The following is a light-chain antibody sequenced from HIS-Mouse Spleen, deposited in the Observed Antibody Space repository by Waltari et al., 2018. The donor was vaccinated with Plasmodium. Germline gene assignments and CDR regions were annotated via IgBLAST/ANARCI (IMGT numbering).Light chain of an antibody. Sequence: SYELTQPPSVSVSAGQTARITCSGDALPNKYAYLYQQKSGQAPVLVIYENSKRPSGIPERFSGSSSGTMATLTISGAQVEDEADYYCYSTDSSGNHRVFGGGTKLTVL. CDR3: YSTDSSGNHRV. V-gene: IGLV3-10*01. CDR1: ALPNKY. CDR2: ENS. J-gene: IGLJ3*02.